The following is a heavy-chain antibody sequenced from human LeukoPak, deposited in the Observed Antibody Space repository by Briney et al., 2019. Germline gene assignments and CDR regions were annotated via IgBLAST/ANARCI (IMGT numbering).Heavy chain of an antibody. Sequence: GASVKVSCKASGYTFTSYGISWVRQAPGQGLEWMGWISAYNGNTNYAQKLQGRVTMTTDTSTSTAYMELRSLRSDDTAVYYCARDSECSKQWLVEECWFDPWGQGTLVTVSS. CDR1: GYTFTSYG. CDR3: ARDSECSKQWLVEECWFDP. V-gene: IGHV1-18*01. J-gene: IGHJ5*02. D-gene: IGHD6-19*01. CDR2: ISAYNGNT.